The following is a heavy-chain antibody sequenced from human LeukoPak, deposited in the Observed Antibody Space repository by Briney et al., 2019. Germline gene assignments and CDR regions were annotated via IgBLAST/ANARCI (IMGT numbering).Heavy chain of an antibody. V-gene: IGHV3-74*01. CDR2: INSDGSST. D-gene: IGHD3-9*01. J-gene: IGHJ3*02. CDR1: GFTFSSYW. CDR3: ARAPIRYPFKGDAFDI. Sequence: GGSLRPSCAASGFTFSSYWMHWVRQAPGKGLVWVSRINSDGSSTSYADSVKGRFTISRDNAKNTLYLQMNSLRAEDTAVYYCARAPIRYPFKGDAFDIWGQGTMVTVSS.